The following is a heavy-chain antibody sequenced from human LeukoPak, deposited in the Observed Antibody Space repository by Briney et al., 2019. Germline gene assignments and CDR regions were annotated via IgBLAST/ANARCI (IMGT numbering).Heavy chain of an antibody. J-gene: IGHJ4*02. CDR3: AKDTSIGKYCTNGVCSPFDY. CDR2: ISDSGDYT. Sequence: GGSLGLSCAGSGFTFSSYAMSWVRQAPGQGLEWVSVISDSGDYTSYADSVRGRFTISRDNSRNTLYLQMISLRPEDTAVYYCAKDTSIGKYCTNGVCSPFDYWGQGTLVTVSS. CDR1: GFTFSSYA. V-gene: IGHV3-23*01. D-gene: IGHD2-8*01.